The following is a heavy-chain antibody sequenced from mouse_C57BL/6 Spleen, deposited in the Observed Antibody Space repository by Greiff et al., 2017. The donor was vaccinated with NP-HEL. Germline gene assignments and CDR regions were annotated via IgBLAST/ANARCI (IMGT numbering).Heavy chain of an antibody. V-gene: IGHV5-6*01. CDR3: AREDYYAMDY. Sequence: EVQLVESGGDLVKPGGSLKLSCAASGFTFSSYGMSWVRQTPDKRLEWVATISSGGSYTYYPDSVKGRFTISRDNAKNTLYLQMSSLKSEDTAMYYCAREDYYAMDYRGQGTSVTVSS. J-gene: IGHJ4*01. CDR2: ISSGGSYT. CDR1: GFTFSSYG.